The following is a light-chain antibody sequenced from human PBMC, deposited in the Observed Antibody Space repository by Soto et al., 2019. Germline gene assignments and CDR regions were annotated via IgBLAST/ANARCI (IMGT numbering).Light chain of an antibody. CDR2: TNS. J-gene: IGLJ3*02. CDR1: SSNIGAGYD. V-gene: IGLV1-40*01. Sequence: QAVVTQPPSVSGAPGQGVTISCAGTSSNIGAGYDVHWYQQVPGTAPKLLIYTNSNRPSGVPDRFSGSKSGTSASLAITGLQAADEADYYCQSYDSSLSALVFGGGTK. CDR3: QSYDSSLSALV.